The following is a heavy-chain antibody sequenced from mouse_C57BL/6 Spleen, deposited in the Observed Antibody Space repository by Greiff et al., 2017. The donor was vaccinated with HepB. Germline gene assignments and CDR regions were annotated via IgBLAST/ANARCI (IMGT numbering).Heavy chain of an antibody. CDR2: ISYDGSN. Sequence: EVQRVESGPGLVKPSQSLSLTCSVTGYSITSGYYWNWIRQFPGNKLEWMGYISYDGSNNYNPSLKNRISITRDTSKNQFFLKLNSVTTEDTATYYCAREVSLPYWYFDVWGTGTTVTVSS. CDR3: AREVSLPYWYFDV. CDR1: GYSITSGYY. V-gene: IGHV3-6*01. D-gene: IGHD5-5*01. J-gene: IGHJ1*03.